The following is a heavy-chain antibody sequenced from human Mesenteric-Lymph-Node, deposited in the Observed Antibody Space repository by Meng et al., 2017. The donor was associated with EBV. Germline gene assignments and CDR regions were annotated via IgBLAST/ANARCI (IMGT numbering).Heavy chain of an antibody. J-gene: IGHJ4*02. CDR2: IYYSGST. Sequence: QLQAWGAGLLTPSGTLSLTCTVSGGSNSSYYWSWIRQPPGKGLEWIGYIYYSGSTNYNPSLKSRVTISVDTSKNQFSLKLSSVTAADTAVYYCARATGSRVDYWGQGTLVTVSS. V-gene: IGHV4-59*01. CDR3: ARATGSRVDY. CDR1: GGSNSSYY.